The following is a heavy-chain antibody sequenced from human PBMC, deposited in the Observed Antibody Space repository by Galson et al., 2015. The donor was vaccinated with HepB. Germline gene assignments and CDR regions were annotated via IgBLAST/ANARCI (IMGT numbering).Heavy chain of an antibody. CDR1: GYIFNNYA. V-gene: IGHV7-4-1*01. D-gene: IGHD4-17*01. Sequence: VKVSCKASGYIFNNYAMNWVRQAPGQGLEWMGWINTNSGNPTYAQGFTGRFAFSLDTSVITAYLQIRSLKAEDTAVYYCARGRYGDYANDAFDIWGQGTMVTVS. CDR2: INTNSGNP. CDR3: ARGRYGDYANDAFDI. J-gene: IGHJ3*02.